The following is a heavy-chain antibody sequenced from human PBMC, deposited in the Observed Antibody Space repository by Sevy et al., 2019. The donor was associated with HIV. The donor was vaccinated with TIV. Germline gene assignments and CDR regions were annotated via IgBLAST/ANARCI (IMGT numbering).Heavy chain of an antibody. CDR3: ARADTPMVTIDY. Sequence: GGSLRLSCAASGFTLSSYGMHWVRQAPGKGLEWVAFISYDGSNKNYADTGKGRFTISRDNSKNTLYLQMNSLRAEDTGVYYCARADTPMVTIDYWGQGTLVTVSS. CDR2: ISYDGSNK. J-gene: IGHJ4*02. D-gene: IGHD5-18*01. CDR1: GFTLSSYG. V-gene: IGHV3-30*03.